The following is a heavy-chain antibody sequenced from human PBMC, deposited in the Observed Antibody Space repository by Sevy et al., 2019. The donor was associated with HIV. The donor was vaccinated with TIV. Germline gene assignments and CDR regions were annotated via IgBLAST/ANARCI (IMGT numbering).Heavy chain of an antibody. J-gene: IGHJ4*02. D-gene: IGHD5-12*01. Sequence: GGSLRLSCTTSGFTFDDYAMSWFRQAPGKGLEWVAFITRNSYEAYGGTTEYAASVKGRFIISRDDSKSIAYLQMNSLKTEDIAVYYCSRGLATADTPEYYFDYWGQGNLVTVSS. CDR1: GFTFDDYA. V-gene: IGHV3-49*03. CDR3: SRGLATADTPEYYFDY. CDR2: ITRNSYEAYGGTT.